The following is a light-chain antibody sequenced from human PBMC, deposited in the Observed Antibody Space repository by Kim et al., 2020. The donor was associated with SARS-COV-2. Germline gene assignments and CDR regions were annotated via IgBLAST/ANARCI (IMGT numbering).Light chain of an antibody. CDR1: QSVTSNF. J-gene: IGKJ5*01. CDR3: QQHDSSLCT. CDR2: GVS. Sequence: VPPGESVTLSCRASQSVTSNFAACYLQQRQRPRSLIICGVSSGAASLAGFFSGRGSGKYFTLTISRLEPDDFADYYQQHDSSLCTFGQGTRVDIK. V-gene: IGKV3-20*01.